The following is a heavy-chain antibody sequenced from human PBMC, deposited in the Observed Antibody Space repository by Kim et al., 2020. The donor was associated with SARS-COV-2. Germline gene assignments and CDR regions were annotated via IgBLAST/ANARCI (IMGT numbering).Heavy chain of an antibody. CDR1: GYTFTSYG. J-gene: IGHJ6*02. CDR2: ISAYNGNT. D-gene: IGHD4-17*01. CDR3: ARDRLRHYYYYYGMDV. Sequence: ASVKVSCKASGYTFTSYGISWVRQAPGQGLEWMGWISAYNGNTNYAQKLQGRVTMTTDTSTSTAYMELRSLRSDDTAVYYCARDRLRHYYYYYGMDVWGQGTTVTVSS. V-gene: IGHV1-18*01.